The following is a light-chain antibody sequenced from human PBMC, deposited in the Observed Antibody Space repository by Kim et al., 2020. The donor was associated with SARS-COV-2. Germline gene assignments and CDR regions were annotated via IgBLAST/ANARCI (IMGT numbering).Light chain of an antibody. CDR3: QSYDSSLSGLWV. Sequence: VTSTCPGSTASIGAGYEVHWSQKLTGTATKLRISGNSNRPSGVPDRFSGSKSGTSASLAITGLQAEGEADYYCQSYDSSLSGLWVFGGGTKLTVL. CDR2: GNS. CDR1: TASIGAGYE. J-gene: IGLJ3*02. V-gene: IGLV1-40*01.